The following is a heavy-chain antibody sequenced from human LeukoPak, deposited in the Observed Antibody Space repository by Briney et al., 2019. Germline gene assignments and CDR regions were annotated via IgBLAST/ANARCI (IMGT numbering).Heavy chain of an antibody. Sequence: GGSLRLSCAASGFTFSSYWMSWVRQAPGKGLEWVANIKQDGSEKYYVGSVKGRFTISRDNAKNTLYLQMNSLRAEDTAEYYCARSAVGTSCCTAVDYWGQGTLVTVSS. CDR2: IKQDGSEK. D-gene: IGHD1-26*01. V-gene: IGHV3-7*03. CDR1: GFTFSSYW. CDR3: ARSAVGTSCCTAVDY. J-gene: IGHJ4*02.